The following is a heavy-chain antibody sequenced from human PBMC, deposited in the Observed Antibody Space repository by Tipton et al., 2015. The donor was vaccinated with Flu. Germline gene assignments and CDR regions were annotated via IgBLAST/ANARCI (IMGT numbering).Heavy chain of an antibody. CDR3: VKMPAFDS. V-gene: IGHV3-7*01. D-gene: IGHD2-2*01. CDR2: INQDGSVK. Sequence: SLRLSCAASGFTFNGYWMSWIRQAPGKGLEWVANINQDGSVKYYVDSAKGRFTISRDNAKNSLYLQMNSLRAENTAVYYCVKMPAFDSWGQGTMVTVSS. J-gene: IGHJ3*02. CDR1: GFTFNGYW.